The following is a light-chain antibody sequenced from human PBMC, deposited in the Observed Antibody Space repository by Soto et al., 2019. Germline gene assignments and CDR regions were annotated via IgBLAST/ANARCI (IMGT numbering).Light chain of an antibody. J-gene: IGLJ1*01. CDR3: SSYAGTHVV. CDR2: AVT. V-gene: IGLV2-8*01. Sequence: QSLLTQPPSASGSPGQSVAISCTGTSRDVGGYDFVSWYQQHPGKAPKLMIYAVTKRPSGVPDRFSGSKSGNTASLTVSGLQGEDEADYYCSSYAGTHVVFGTGTKVTVL. CDR1: SRDVGGYDF.